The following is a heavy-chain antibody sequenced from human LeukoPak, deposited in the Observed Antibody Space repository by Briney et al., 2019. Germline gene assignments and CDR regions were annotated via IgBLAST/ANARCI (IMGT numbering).Heavy chain of an antibody. CDR3: ARARRIAAAVPRPNWFDP. Sequence: PSETLSLTCAVYGGSFSGYYWSWIRQPPGKGLEWIGEINHSGSTNYNPSLKSRVTISVDTSKSQFSLKLSSVTAADTAVYYCARARRIAAAVPRPNWFDPWGQGTLVTVSS. J-gene: IGHJ5*02. D-gene: IGHD6-13*01. V-gene: IGHV4-34*01. CDR2: INHSGST. CDR1: GGSFSGYY.